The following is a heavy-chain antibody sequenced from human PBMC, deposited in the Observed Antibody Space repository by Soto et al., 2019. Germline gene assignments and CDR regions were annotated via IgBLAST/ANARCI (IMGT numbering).Heavy chain of an antibody. J-gene: IGHJ6*02. CDR1: GGTFSSYA. Sequence: ASVKVSCKASGGTFSSYAISWVRQAPGQGLEWMGGIIPIFGTANYAQKFQGRVTITADESTSTAYMELSSLRSEDTAVYYCARDRGYYGSGSYYPQDYYYYGMDVWGHGATVTVSS. V-gene: IGHV1-69*13. CDR3: ARDRGYYGSGSYYPQDYYYYGMDV. D-gene: IGHD3-10*01. CDR2: IIPIFGTA.